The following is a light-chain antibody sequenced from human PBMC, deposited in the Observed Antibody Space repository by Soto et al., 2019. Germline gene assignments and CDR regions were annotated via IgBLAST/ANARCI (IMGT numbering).Light chain of an antibody. CDR2: EVS. J-gene: IGLJ1*01. Sequence: SALAKPPSASGSPGQSVTISCTGTSSDVGAYNYVSWYQQHPGKAPKLMIYEVSKRPSGVPDRFSGSKSGNTASLTVSGLQAEDEADYYCSSYAGSNNFFYVLGTGTKVTVL. CDR1: SSDVGAYNY. CDR3: SSYAGSNNFFYV. V-gene: IGLV2-8*01.